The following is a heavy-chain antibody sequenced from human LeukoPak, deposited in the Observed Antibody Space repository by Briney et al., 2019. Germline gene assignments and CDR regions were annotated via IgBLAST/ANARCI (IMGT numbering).Heavy chain of an antibody. J-gene: IGHJ6*03. CDR3: ARDPRHRLVWFGEETYYYYMDV. Sequence: ASVKVSCKASGYIFTNFGISWVRQARGQGLEWMGWISAYNGKTNYEQKLQGRVTMTRDTSTSTAYMELRSLRSDDTAVYYCARDPRHRLVWFGEETYYYYMDVWGKGTTVTISS. CDR2: ISAYNGKT. D-gene: IGHD3-10*01. CDR1: GYIFTNFG. V-gene: IGHV1-18*01.